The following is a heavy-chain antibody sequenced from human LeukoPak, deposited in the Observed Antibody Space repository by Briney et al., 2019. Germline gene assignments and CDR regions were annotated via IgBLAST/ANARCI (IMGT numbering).Heavy chain of an antibody. CDR2: TSYDGSNK. CDR3: AKDSIGYCSSTSCHGGDY. CDR1: GFTFSSYG. J-gene: IGHJ4*02. V-gene: IGHV3-30*18. D-gene: IGHD2-2*01. Sequence: GGSLRLSCAASGFTFSSYGMHWVRQAPGKGLEWVAVTSYDGSNKYYADSVKGRFTISRDNSKNTLYLQMNSLRAEDTAVYYCAKDSIGYCSSTSCHGGDYWGQGTLVTVSS.